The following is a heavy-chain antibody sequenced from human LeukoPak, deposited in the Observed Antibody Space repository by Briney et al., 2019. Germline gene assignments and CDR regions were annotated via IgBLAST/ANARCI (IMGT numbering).Heavy chain of an antibody. CDR2: IYHSGST. CDR1: GGSISSSNW. Sequence: PSGTLSLTCAVSGGSISSSNWWSWVRQPPGKGLEWIGEIYHSGSTNYNPSLKSRVTISVDKSKNQFSLKLSSVTAADTAVYYCARRGYCSGGSCYVVYWGQGTLVTVSS. CDR3: ARRGYCSGGSCYVVY. D-gene: IGHD2-15*01. J-gene: IGHJ4*02. V-gene: IGHV4-4*02.